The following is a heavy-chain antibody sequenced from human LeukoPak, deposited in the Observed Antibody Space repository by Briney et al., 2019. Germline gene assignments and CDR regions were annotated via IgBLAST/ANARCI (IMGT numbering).Heavy chain of an antibody. CDR3: AKAISSSFDY. J-gene: IGHJ4*02. Sequence: GGSLRLSCAVSGFTFSSYAMSWVRQAPGKGLEWVSTISGSGGVSTYFADSVKGRFSISRDNSKNTLYLQMNSLRAEDTAVYYCAKAISSSFDYWGQGTLVTVSS. CDR2: ISGSGGVST. CDR1: GFTFSSYA. D-gene: IGHD6-6*01. V-gene: IGHV3-23*01.